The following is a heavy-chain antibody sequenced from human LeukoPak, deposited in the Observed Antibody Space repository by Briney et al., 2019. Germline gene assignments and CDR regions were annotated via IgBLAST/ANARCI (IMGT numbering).Heavy chain of an antibody. CDR3: ARTVGYCSSTSCYEHY. J-gene: IGHJ4*02. CDR2: INPNSGGT. V-gene: IGHV1-2*02. CDR1: GYTFTGYY. D-gene: IGHD2-2*01. Sequence: ASVKVSCKASGYTFTGYYMHWVRQAPGQGLEWMGWINPNSGGTNYAQKFQGRVTMTRDTSISTAYMELSRLRSDDTAVYYCARTVGYCSSTSCYEHYWGQGTLVTVSS.